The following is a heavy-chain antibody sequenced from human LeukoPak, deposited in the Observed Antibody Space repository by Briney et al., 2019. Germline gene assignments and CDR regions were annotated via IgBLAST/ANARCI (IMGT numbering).Heavy chain of an antibody. CDR1: GFTFSSYS. J-gene: IGHJ4*02. CDR3: ARVSSPDYYDSSGTFDY. D-gene: IGHD3-22*01. V-gene: IGHV3-21*01. CDR2: ISSSSSYI. Sequence: GGSLRLSCAASGFTFSSYSMNWVRRAPGKGLEWVSSISSSSSYIYYADSMKGRFTISRDNAKNSLYLQMNSLRAEDTAVYYCARVSSPDYYDSSGTFDYWGQGTLVTVSS.